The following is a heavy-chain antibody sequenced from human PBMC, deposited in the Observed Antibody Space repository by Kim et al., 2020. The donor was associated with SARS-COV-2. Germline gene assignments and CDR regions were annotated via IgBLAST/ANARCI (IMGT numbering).Heavy chain of an antibody. CDR1: GFTFSSYG. CDR2: ISYDGSNK. CDR3: ARGTHAEY. Sequence: GRSLRLSCAASGFTFSSYGMHWVRQAPGKGLEWVAVISYDGSNKYYADSVKGRFTISRDTSKNTLYLQMNSLRAEDTAVYYCARGTHAEYWGQGTLVTVS. V-gene: IGHV3-33*05. J-gene: IGHJ4*02.